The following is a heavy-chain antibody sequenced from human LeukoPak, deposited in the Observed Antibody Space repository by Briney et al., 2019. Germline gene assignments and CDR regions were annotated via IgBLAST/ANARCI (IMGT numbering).Heavy chain of an antibody. D-gene: IGHD4-17*01. CDR1: GGSISSGGYY. V-gene: IGHV4-31*03. CDR2: IYYSGSA. Sequence: PSQTLSLTCTVSGGSISSGGYYSSWIRQHPGKGLEWIGYIYYSGSAYYNPSLKSRVTMSVDTSKNQFSLKLNSVTATDTAVYYWSRGGAYGVIDYWGQGTLVTVSS. J-gene: IGHJ4*02. CDR3: SRGGAYGVIDY.